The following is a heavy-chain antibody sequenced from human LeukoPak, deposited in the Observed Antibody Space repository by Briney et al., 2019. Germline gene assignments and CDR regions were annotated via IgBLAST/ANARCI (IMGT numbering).Heavy chain of an antibody. CDR2: IYYSGST. J-gene: IGHJ1*01. D-gene: IGHD3-10*01. V-gene: IGHV4-31*03. CDR3: ASVQRAQGGSGSGPTFQH. CDR1: GGSISSGGYY. Sequence: PSETLSLTCTVSGGSISSGGYYWSWIRQHPGKGLEWIGYIYYSGSTYYNPSLKSRVTISVDTSKNQFSLKLSSVTAADTAVYYCASVQRAQGGSGSGPTFQHWGQGTLVTVSS.